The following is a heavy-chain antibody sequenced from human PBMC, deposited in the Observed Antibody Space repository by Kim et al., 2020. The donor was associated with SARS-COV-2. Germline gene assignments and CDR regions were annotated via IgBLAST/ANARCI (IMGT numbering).Heavy chain of an antibody. CDR1: GFTFSSYW. CDR2: IKQDGSEK. CDR3: ARGRELWEWPYYFDY. Sequence: GGSLRLSCAASGFTFSSYWMSWVRQAPGKGLEWVANIKQDGSEKYYVDSVKGRFTISRDNAKNSLYLQMNSLRAEDTAVYYCARGRELWEWPYYFDYWGQGTLVTVSS. V-gene: IGHV3-7*01. D-gene: IGHD1-26*01. J-gene: IGHJ4*02.